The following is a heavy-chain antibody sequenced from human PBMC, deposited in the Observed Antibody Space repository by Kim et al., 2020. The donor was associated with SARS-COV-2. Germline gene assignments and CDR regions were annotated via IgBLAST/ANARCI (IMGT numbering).Heavy chain of an antibody. CDR3: ARDEGSSWNSFDY. Sequence: SQTLSLTCAISGDNVSNNSGAWNWIRQSPLRGLEWLGRTYYRSKWHNDYAVSVKGRITINADTSKNQFSLQLNAVTPEDTAVYFCARDEGSSWNSFDYWGQGTLVIVSP. V-gene: IGHV6-1*01. D-gene: IGHD6-13*01. J-gene: IGHJ4*02. CDR1: GDNVSNNSGA. CDR2: TYYRSKWHN.